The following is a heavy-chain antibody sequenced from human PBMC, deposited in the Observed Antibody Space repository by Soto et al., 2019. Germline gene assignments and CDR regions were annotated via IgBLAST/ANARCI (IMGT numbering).Heavy chain of an antibody. Sequence: SETLSLTCTVSGGPVSNSNYYWGWIRQSPGKGLEWIGSVYYRGRSYSKSSVKSRVTISVDTSKNQFSLNLNSVTASDTAVYYCVSQRTSVLTQAYFDYWGPGALVTVSS. CDR3: VSQRTSVLTQAYFDY. J-gene: IGHJ4*02. V-gene: IGHV4-39*01. D-gene: IGHD2-8*01. CDR1: GGPVSNSNYY. CDR2: VYYRGRS.